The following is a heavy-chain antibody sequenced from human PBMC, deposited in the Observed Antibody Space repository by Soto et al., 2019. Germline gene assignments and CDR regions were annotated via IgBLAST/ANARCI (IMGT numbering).Heavy chain of an antibody. CDR3: ARDHDILTGYTFDY. CDR1: GGSFSGYY. V-gene: IGHV4-34*01. CDR2: INHSGST. J-gene: IGHJ4*02. D-gene: IGHD3-9*01. Sequence: QVQLQQWGAGLLKPSETLSLTCAVYGGSFSGYYWSWIRQPPGKGLEWIGEINHSGSTNYNPSIKSRVTISVDTSKNQFSLKLSSVTAADTAVYYCARDHDILTGYTFDYWGQGTLVTVSS.